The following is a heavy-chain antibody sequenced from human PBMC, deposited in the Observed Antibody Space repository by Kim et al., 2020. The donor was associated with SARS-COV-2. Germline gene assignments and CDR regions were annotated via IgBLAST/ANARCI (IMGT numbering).Heavy chain of an antibody. V-gene: IGHV4-59*13. D-gene: IGHD5-12*01. J-gene: IGHJ6*02. CDR2: IYYSGST. Sequence: SETLSLTCTVSGGSISSYYWSWIRQPPGKGLEWIGYIYYSGSTNYNPSLKSRVTISVDTSKNQFSLKPSSVTAADTAVYYCARTRGYSGYDYPFYYYYGMDVWGQGTTVTVSS. CDR1: GGSISSYY. CDR3: ARTRGYSGYDYPFYYYYGMDV.